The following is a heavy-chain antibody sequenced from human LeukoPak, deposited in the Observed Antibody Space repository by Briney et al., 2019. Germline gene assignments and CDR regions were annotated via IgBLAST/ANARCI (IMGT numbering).Heavy chain of an antibody. CDR1: GGSISSNNYY. CDR3: ASHYNSGWYWTIDY. CDR2: IYYSGST. J-gene: IGHJ4*02. V-gene: IGHV4-39*01. Sequence: SETLSLTCTVFGGSISSNNYYWGWIRQPPGKGLEWIGSIYYSGSTFYNPSLKSRVTISVDTSKNQFPLKLSSVTAADTAMYYCASHYNSGWYWTIDYWGQGTLVTVSS. D-gene: IGHD6-19*01.